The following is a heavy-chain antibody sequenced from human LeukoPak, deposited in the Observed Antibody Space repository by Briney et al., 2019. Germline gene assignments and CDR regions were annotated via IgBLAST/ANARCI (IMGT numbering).Heavy chain of an antibody. D-gene: IGHD3-22*01. CDR3: TREDDSSGYRPFDI. CDR1: GYTFTGYY. CDR2: INPNSGGT. Sequence: GSVKVSCKASGYTFTGYYIHWVRQAPGQGLEWMGRINPNSGGTNYAQKFQGRVTMTRDTSISTAYMDLSSLRSDDTAVYYCTREDDSSGYRPFDIWGQGTMVTVSS. V-gene: IGHV1-2*06. J-gene: IGHJ3*02.